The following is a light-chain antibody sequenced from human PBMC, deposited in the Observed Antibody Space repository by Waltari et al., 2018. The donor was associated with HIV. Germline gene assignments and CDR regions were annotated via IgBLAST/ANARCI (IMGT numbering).Light chain of an antibody. J-gene: IGKJ3*01. V-gene: IGKV1-8*01. CDR3: QQYYSYPPIT. Sequence: IRMTQSPSSFSASTGDRVTITCRASQGISSYLAWYQQKPGKAPKLLIYAASTLQSGVPSRFSGSGSGTDFTLTISCLQSEDFATYYCQQYYSYPPITFGPGTKVDIK. CDR1: QGISSY. CDR2: AAS.